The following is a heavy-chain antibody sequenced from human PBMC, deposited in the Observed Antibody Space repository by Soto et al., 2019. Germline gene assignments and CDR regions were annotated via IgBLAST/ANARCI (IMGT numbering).Heavy chain of an antibody. CDR2: IHTTENT. V-gene: IGHV4-4*07. CDR1: GDSISSYY. Sequence: SETLSLTCTVSGDSISSYYWSWIRQPAGKGMEWIGRIHTTENTNYNPSLRSRVTMSVDTSNNQFSLKLTSLTAADTAVYYCARALTSTAGLYFDYWGQGTLVTVSS. CDR3: ARALTSTAGLYFDY. D-gene: IGHD6-13*01. J-gene: IGHJ4*02.